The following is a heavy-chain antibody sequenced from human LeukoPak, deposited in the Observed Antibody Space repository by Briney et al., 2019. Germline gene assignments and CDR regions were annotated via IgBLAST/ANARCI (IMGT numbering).Heavy chain of an antibody. CDR1: GVTFTSYS. J-gene: IGHJ4*02. V-gene: IGHV3-21*01. D-gene: IGHD3-22*01. Sequence: GGSLRLSCAASGVTFTSYSVNWVRQAPGKGLEWVASISSSSTYIHYADSVKGRFTISRDNAKNPLYLDMNSLRAEDTAVYFCARDLFNSYYDTSGYSAFDYWGQGTLVTVSS. CDR3: ARDLFNSYYDTSGYSAFDY. CDR2: ISSSSTYI.